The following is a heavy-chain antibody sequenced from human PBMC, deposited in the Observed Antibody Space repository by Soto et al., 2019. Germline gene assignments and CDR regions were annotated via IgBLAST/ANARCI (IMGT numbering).Heavy chain of an antibody. V-gene: IGHV3-21*01. D-gene: IGHD6-13*01. J-gene: IGHJ6*02. CDR1: GFTFSSYS. CDR2: ISSSSSYV. Sequence: PGGSLRLSCAASGFTFSSYSMNWVRQAPGKGLEWVSSISSSSSYVYYADSVKGRFTISRDNAKNSLYLQMNSLRAEDTAVYYCARVGEQLVQGYYYYGMDVWGQGTTVTVSS. CDR3: ARVGEQLVQGYYYYGMDV.